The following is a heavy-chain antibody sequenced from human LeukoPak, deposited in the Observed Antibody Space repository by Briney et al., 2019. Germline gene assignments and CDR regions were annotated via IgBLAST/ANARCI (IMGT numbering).Heavy chain of an antibody. D-gene: IGHD6-19*01. V-gene: IGHV4-31*03. CDR3: ARDIAVAGRSNHKVIYYYYGMDV. CDR2: IYYSGST. Sequence: SETLSLTCTVSGGSISSGGYYWSWIRQHPGKGLEWIGYIYYSGSTYYNPSLKSRVTISVDTSKNQFSLKLSSVTAEDTAVYYCARDIAVAGRSNHKVIYYYYGMDVWGQGTTVTVSS. CDR1: GGSISSGGYY. J-gene: IGHJ6*02.